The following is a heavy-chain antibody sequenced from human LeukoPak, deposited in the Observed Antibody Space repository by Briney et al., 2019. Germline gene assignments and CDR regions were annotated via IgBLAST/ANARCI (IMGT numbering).Heavy chain of an antibody. CDR1: GGSISSYY. Sequence: PSETLSLTCTVSGGSISSYYWSWIRQPPGKGLEWIGCIYYSGSTNYNLSLKSRVTISVDTSKNQFSLKLSSVTAADTAVYYCAREPRSPGGRGRPFDFWGQGTLVTVSS. J-gene: IGHJ4*02. CDR2: IYYSGST. D-gene: IGHD2-15*01. CDR3: AREPRSPGGRGRPFDF. V-gene: IGHV4-59*01.